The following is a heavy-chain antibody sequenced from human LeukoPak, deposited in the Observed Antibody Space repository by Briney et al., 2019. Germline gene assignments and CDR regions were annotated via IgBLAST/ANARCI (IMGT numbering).Heavy chain of an antibody. J-gene: IGHJ4*02. CDR3: ATGVHGIAAAGDYYFDY. CDR2: MYYRGNT. V-gene: IGHV4-59*01. CDR1: GVSISSYY. D-gene: IGHD6-13*01. Sequence: SETLSLTCTVSGVSISSYYWSGIRQPPWKGLEGIGYMYYRGNTNYDPSLKSRVTISIATPNNHFSLTLSSVTAADTAVYSCATGVHGIAAAGDYYFDYWGQGTLVTVSS.